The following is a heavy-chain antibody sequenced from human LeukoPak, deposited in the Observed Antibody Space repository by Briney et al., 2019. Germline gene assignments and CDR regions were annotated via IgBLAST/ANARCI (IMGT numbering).Heavy chain of an antibody. CDR2: INHSGST. Sequence: SETPSLTCAVYGGSFSGYYWSWIRQPPGKGLEWIGEINHSGSTNYNPSLKSRVTISVDTSKNQFSLKLSSVTAADTAVYYCARLTYYYDSSGYYRGELFDYWGQGTLVTVSS. CDR3: ARLTYYYDSSGYYRGELFDY. CDR1: GGSFSGYY. V-gene: IGHV4-34*01. D-gene: IGHD3-22*01. J-gene: IGHJ4*02.